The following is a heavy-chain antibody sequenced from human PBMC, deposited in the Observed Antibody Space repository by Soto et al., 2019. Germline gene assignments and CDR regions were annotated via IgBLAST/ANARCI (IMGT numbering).Heavy chain of an antibody. CDR3: ARDYYDILTGYYNPYYYYYMDV. D-gene: IGHD3-9*01. J-gene: IGHJ6*03. V-gene: IGHV3-66*01. CDR2: IYSGGST. Sequence: GGSLRLSCAASGFTVSSNYMSWVRQAPGKGLEWVSVIYSGGSTYYADSVKGRFTISRDNSKNTLYLQMNSLRAEDTAVYYCARDYYDILTGYYNPYYYYYMDVWGKGTTVTVSS. CDR1: GFTVSSNY.